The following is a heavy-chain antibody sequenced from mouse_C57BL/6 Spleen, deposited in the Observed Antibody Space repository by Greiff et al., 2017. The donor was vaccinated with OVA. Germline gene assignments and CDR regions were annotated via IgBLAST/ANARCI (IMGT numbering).Heavy chain of an antibody. Sequence: DVQLQESGPGLVKPSQSLSLTCSVTGYSITSGYYWNWIRQFPGNKLEWMGYISYDGSNNYNPSLNNRISITRDTSKNQFFLKLNSVTTEDTATYYCAREGITTVVDYWGQGTTLTVSS. V-gene: IGHV3-6*01. CDR1: GYSITSGYY. J-gene: IGHJ2*01. D-gene: IGHD1-1*01. CDR2: ISYDGSN. CDR3: AREGITTVVDY.